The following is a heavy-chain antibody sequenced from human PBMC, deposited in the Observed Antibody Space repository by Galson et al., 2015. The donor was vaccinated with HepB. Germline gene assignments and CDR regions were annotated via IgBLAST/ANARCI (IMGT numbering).Heavy chain of an antibody. CDR3: ARTAGAAAGTTSRLNNWFDP. D-gene: IGHD6-13*01. CDR2: IYYSGST. V-gene: IGHV4-39*01. CDR1: GGSISSSSYY. J-gene: IGHJ5*02. Sequence: SETLSLTCTVSGGSISSSSYYWGWIRQPPGKGLEWIGSIYYSGSTYYNPSLKSRVTISVDTSKNQFSLKLSSVTAADTAVYYCARTAGAAAGTTSRLNNWFDPWGQGTLVTVSS.